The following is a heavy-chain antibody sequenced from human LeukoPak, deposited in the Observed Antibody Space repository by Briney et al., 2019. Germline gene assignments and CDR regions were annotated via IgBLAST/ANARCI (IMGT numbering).Heavy chain of an antibody. V-gene: IGHV1-69*13. Sequence: SVKVSCKASGGTFSSYAISWVRQAPGQGLEWMGGIIPIFGTANYAQKFQGRVTITADESTSTAYMELSSLRSEDTAVYYCATHGLTTGRYNWFDPRGQGTLVTVSS. CDR2: IIPIFGTA. CDR1: GGTFSSYA. D-gene: IGHD4-11*01. CDR3: ATHGLTTGRYNWFDP. J-gene: IGHJ5*02.